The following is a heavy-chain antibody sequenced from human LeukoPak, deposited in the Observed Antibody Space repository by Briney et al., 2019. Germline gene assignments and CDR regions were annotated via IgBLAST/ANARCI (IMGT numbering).Heavy chain of an antibody. CDR2: VRVNGRST. D-gene: IGHD2-21*01. CDR1: GFTFSTYD. CDR3: AKPGEPSNYFFDY. Sequence: GGSLRLSCTASGFTFSTYDMNWVRQAPGKGLEWVSTVRVNGRSTYYADSVKGRFTISRDNSKNTLYLQMNSLRAEDTALYYGAKPGEPSNYFFDYWGQGALVTVSS. V-gene: IGHV3-23*01. J-gene: IGHJ4*02.